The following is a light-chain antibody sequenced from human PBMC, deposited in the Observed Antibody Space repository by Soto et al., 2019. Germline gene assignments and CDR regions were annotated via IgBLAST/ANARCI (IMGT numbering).Light chain of an antibody. CDR1: QSVGTY. J-gene: IGKJ4*01. CDR2: DSS. Sequence: IVLTQSPATLSLSPGERATISFRASQSVGTYFAWSQQKPGQAPRLLIYDSSNRATGIPARFSGSGSGTDFTLPISSLEHEHFPVYYCQQRSDWPSTFGGGTKVQIK. CDR3: QQRSDWPST. V-gene: IGKV3-11*01.